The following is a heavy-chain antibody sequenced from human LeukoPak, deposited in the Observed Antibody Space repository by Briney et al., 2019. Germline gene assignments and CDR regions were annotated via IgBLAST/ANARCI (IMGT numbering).Heavy chain of an antibody. CDR2: IYYSGST. V-gene: IGHV4-59*01. J-gene: IGHJ4*02. CDR1: GGSISSYY. D-gene: IGHD3-22*01. CDR3: ARVGSGYKFDY. Sequence: PSETLSLTCTVSGGSISSYYWSWIRQPPGKGLEWIGYIYYSGSTNYNPSLKSRVTISVDTSKNQFSLKLSSVTAADTAVYYCARVGSGYKFDYWGQGTLVTVSS.